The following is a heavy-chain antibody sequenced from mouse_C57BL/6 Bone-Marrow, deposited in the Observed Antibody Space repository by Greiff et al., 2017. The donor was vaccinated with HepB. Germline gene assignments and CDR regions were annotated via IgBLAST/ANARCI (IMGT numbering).Heavy chain of an antibody. Sequence: EVQLQQSGGGLVKPGGSLKLSCAASGFTFSSYAMSWVRQTPEKRLEWVATISDGGSYTYYPDNVKGRFTISRDNAKNNLYLQMSHLKSEDTAMYYCARELGFDYWGQGTTLTVSS. J-gene: IGHJ2*01. CDR2: ISDGGSYT. CDR1: GFTFSSYA. CDR3: ARELGFDY. V-gene: IGHV5-4*01. D-gene: IGHD4-1*01.